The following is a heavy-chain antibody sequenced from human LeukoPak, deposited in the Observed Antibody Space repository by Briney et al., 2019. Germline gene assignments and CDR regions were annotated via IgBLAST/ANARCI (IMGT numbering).Heavy chain of an antibody. D-gene: IGHD6-6*01. CDR3: ARVSSSSFDY. J-gene: IGHJ4*02. V-gene: IGHV3-21*01. CDR1: GFTFSSYS. Sequence: GGSLRLSCAASGFTFSSYSMNWVRQAPGKGLEWVSSISSSSSYIYYVDSVKGRFTISGDNAKNSLYLQMNSLRAEDTAVYYCARVSSSSFDYWGQGTLVTVSS. CDR2: ISSSSSYI.